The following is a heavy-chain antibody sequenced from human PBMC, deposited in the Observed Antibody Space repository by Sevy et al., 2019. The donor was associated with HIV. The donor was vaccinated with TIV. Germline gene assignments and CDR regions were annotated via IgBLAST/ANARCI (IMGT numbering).Heavy chain of an antibody. J-gene: IGHJ4*02. CDR1: GGSISKIGNY. CDR2: IFHTGKT. D-gene: IGHD3-3*01. Sequence: SETLSLTCSVSGGSISKIGNYWGWVRQPPGESLEWIGDIFHTGKTNYNPSLKSRVTISLDTSKNQFSIKLSSVTAADTAVYYCAKIYDYWGPGALVTVSS. CDR3: AKIYDY. V-gene: IGHV4-39*01.